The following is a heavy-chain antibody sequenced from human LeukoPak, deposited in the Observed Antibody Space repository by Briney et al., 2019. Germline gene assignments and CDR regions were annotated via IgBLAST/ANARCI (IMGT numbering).Heavy chain of an antibody. CDR3: ASGSKLDY. Sequence: GGSLRLSRVVSGFTFSSFWMTWVRQAPGNGLEWVANIKVDGSEKHYADSVKGRFTISRDNAKNSLYLQINSPTAEDTAVYYCASGSKLDYWGQGTLVTVSS. V-gene: IGHV3-7*01. CDR2: IKVDGSEK. D-gene: IGHD3-10*01. CDR1: GFTFSSFW. J-gene: IGHJ4*02.